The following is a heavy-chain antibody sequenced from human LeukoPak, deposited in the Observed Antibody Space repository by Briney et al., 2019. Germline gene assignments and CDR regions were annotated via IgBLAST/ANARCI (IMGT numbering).Heavy chain of an antibody. J-gene: IGHJ4*02. Sequence: SQPLSLTCANSGDSVSSKSASWNWIRQTPSRGLEWLGKTYYRSKWYNDYAVSVKSRITINADTSKNQFSLQLKSVTPEDTAVYYCARSAAGSYGYWGQGTLVTVSS. CDR1: GDSVSSKSAS. CDR2: TYYRSKWYN. V-gene: IGHV6-1*01. D-gene: IGHD3-10*01. CDR3: ARSAAGSYGY.